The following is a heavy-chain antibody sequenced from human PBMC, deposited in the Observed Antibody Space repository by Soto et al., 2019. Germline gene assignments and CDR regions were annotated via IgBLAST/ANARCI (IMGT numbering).Heavy chain of an antibody. V-gene: IGHV1-2*02. CDR3: ARGSIAVAGSFDY. Sequence: ASVKVSCKASGYTFTGYYMHWVRQAPGQVLEWMGWINPNSGGTNYAQKFQGRVTMTRDTSIRTAYMELSRLRSDDTAVYYCARGSIAVAGSFDYWGKGTLVTVSS. J-gene: IGHJ4*02. CDR1: GYTFTGYY. D-gene: IGHD6-19*01. CDR2: INPNSGGT.